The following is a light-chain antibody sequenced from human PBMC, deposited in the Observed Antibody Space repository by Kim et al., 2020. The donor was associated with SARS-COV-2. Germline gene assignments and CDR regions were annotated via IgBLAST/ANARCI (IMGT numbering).Light chain of an antibody. Sequence: SYELIQPLSVSVALGQTARITCGGNNIGSKNVHWYQQKPGQAPVLVIYRDSNRPSGIPERFSGSNSGNTATLTISRAQAGDEADYYCQVWDSSTGDVFGTGTKVTVL. V-gene: IGLV3-9*01. CDR2: RDS. CDR3: QVWDSSTGDV. CDR1: NIGSKN. J-gene: IGLJ1*01.